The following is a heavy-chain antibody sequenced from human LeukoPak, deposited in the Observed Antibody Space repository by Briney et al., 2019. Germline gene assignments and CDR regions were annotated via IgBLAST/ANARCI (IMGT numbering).Heavy chain of an antibody. CDR2: ISSGSSTI. J-gene: IGHJ4*02. CDR1: GFTFSNYR. Sequence: GGSLRLSCAASGFTFSNYRMNWVRQAPGKGLEWVSYISSGSSTIYYADSVKGRFTISRDNAKNSLYLQMNSLRAEDTAIYYCTRVGYIDEGIDYWGQGTLVTVSS. V-gene: IGHV3-48*04. CDR3: TRVGYIDEGIDY. D-gene: IGHD5-24*01.